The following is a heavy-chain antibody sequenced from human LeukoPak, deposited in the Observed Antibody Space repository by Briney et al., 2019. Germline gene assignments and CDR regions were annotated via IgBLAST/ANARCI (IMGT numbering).Heavy chain of an antibody. CDR3: ARGQDYSFDH. J-gene: IGHJ4*02. V-gene: IGHV3-33*08. CDR1: GFTFSSYW. CDR2: TTTDGSIK. Sequence: PGGSLRLSCAASGFTFSSYWMHWVRQAPGRGLEWVAFTTTDGSIKWYGGSVEGRFTISRDISKNTLFLQMNSLRVEDTAVYYCARGQDYSFDHGGQGTLVSVSS. D-gene: IGHD2-15*01.